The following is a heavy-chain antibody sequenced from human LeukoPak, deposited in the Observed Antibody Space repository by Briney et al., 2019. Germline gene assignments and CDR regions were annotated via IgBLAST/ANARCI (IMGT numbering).Heavy chain of an antibody. CDR3: AKLARYSTVNYYYGMDV. J-gene: IGHJ6*02. Sequence: WRSLRLSCAASGFTFSSYGMHWIRQAPGKGLEWVAVISYDGSNKYYADSVKGRFTISRDNSKNTLYLQMNSLRAEDTAVYYCAKLARYSTVNYYYGMDVWGQGTTVTVSS. D-gene: IGHD6-13*01. V-gene: IGHV3-30*18. CDR2: ISYDGSNK. CDR1: GFTFSSYG.